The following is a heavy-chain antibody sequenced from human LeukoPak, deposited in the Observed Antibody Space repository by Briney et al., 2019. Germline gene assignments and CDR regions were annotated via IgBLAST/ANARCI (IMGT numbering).Heavy chain of an antibody. CDR3: ARGRRGLYSSSWYGGVFDWFDP. V-gene: IGHV4-59*12. CDR1: GGSMSSYY. CDR2: VYHSGST. Sequence: PSETLSLTCTVSGGSMSSYYWAWIRQPPGKGLEWIGCVYHSGSTNYNPSLKSRVTISVDTSKNQFSLTVSSVTAADTAVYYCARGRRGLYSSSWYGGVFDWFDPWGQGTLVTVSS. J-gene: IGHJ5*02. D-gene: IGHD6-13*01.